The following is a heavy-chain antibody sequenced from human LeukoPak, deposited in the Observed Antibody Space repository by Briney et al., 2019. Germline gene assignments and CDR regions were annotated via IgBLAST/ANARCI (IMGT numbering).Heavy chain of an antibody. CDR3: AKDKDDGWAQRYFAY. J-gene: IGHJ4*02. CDR2: IRYDGSNK. V-gene: IGHV3-30*02. D-gene: IGHD5-24*01. CDR1: GFTFISYG. Sequence: GGSLRLSRAASGFTFISYGTHWVRQAPGKGLEWVAFIRYDGSNKYYADSVKGRFTISRDNSKNTLYLQMNSLRAEDTAVYYCAKDKDDGWAQRYFAYWGQGTLVTVSS.